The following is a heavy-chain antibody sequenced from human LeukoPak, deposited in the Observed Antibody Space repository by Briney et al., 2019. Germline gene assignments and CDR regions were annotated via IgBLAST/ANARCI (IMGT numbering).Heavy chain of an antibody. V-gene: IGHV1-18*01. Sequence: GASVKVSCKASSYTFTSYGISWVRQAPGQGLEWMGWISAYNGNTNYAQNLQGRVTMTTDTSTTTAYMELRSLRSDDTAVHYCARDRPPYCSGGSCYSGYWGQGTLVTVSS. CDR3: ARDRPPYCSGGSCYSGY. CDR2: ISAYNGNT. J-gene: IGHJ4*02. CDR1: SYTFTSYG. D-gene: IGHD2-15*01.